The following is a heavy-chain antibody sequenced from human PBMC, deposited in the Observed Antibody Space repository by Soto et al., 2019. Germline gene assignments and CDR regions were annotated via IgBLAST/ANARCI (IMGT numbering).Heavy chain of an antibody. Sequence: GGSLRLSCAASGFTFSGYAMSWVRQAPGKGLEWVSVIHGGGNSAYYADSVKGRFTISRDNSKNTLYLQMNSLRVEDTAIYYCAKAWGIDYWGQGTLVTVSS. CDR1: GFTFSGYA. V-gene: IGHV3-23*01. J-gene: IGHJ4*02. CDR2: IHGGGNSA. CDR3: AKAWGIDY. D-gene: IGHD7-27*01.